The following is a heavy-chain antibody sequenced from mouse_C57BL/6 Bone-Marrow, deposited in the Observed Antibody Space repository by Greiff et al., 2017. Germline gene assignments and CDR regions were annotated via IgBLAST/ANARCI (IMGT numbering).Heavy chain of an antibody. J-gene: IGHJ3*01. Sequence: VQLQQSGAELVRPGASVKLSCTATGFNIKDDYMHWVKQRPEQGLEWIGWIDPENGNTEYAAKFQGKATITAYTSSNTAYLKLSSLTSDDTAVYYCTTWDYDGFAYWGQGTLVTVSA. V-gene: IGHV14-4*01. CDR2: IDPENGNT. D-gene: IGHD2-4*01. CDR3: TTWDYDGFAY. CDR1: GFNIKDDY.